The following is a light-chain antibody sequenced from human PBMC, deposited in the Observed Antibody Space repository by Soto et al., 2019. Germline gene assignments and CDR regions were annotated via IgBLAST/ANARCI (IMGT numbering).Light chain of an antibody. V-gene: IGKV1-39*01. Sequence: IQMTQSPPSLSASVQDRVTSTVRPSQSISTYLKWYQQKPGKAPKLLIFGASTLQSGVPSRFSGSGSGTDFNFTITSLQPEDFATYYCQQSYSTPRAFGQGTRLEI. J-gene: IGKJ5*01. CDR2: GAS. CDR3: QQSYSTPRA. CDR1: QSISTY.